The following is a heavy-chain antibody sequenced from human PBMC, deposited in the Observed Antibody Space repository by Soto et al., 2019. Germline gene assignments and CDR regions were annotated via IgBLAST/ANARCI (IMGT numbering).Heavy chain of an antibody. CDR2: IYPADSDT. Sequence: PGESLKISGNGSGYSFTSYLIGWVRQMPGKGLEWMGIIYPADSDTRYSPSFQGQVTISADTSISTAYLQWSSLKASDTAMYFCARHSSVSAPYYFDYWGQGTLVTVSS. CDR3: ARHSSVSAPYYFDY. V-gene: IGHV5-51*01. CDR1: GYSFTSYL. J-gene: IGHJ4*02.